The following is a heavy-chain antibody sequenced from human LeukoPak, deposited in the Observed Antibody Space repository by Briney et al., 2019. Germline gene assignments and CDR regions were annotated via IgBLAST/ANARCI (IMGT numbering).Heavy chain of an antibody. CDR2: IYCSGST. V-gene: IGHV4-59*01. CDR3: ARGSSWYGWYFDL. J-gene: IGHJ2*01. Sequence: PSETLSLTCTVSGGSISSYYWSWIRQPPGKGLEWIGYIYCSGSTNYNPSLKSRVTISVDTSKNQFSLKLSSVTAADTAVYYCARGSSWYGWYFDLWGRGTLVTVSS. D-gene: IGHD6-13*01. CDR1: GGSISSYY.